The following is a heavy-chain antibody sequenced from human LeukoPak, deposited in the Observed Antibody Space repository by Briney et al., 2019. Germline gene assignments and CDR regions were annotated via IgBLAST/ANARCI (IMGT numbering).Heavy chain of an antibody. CDR1: GYNFMSFD. J-gene: IGHJ4*02. CDR2: MNPNSGNS. D-gene: IGHD2-21*02. CDR3: VRVRGNCGDDCYSFDS. V-gene: IGHV1-8*01. Sequence: ASVKVSCKASGYNFMSFDFSWLRQATGQGLEWMGWMNPNSGNSGFEQKFRGRVTLTRNTAISTAYMELSGLRSDDTAVYYCVRVRGNCGDDCYSFDSWGREPWSPSPQ.